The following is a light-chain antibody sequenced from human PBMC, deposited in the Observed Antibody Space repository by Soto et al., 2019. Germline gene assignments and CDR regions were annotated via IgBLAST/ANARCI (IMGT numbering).Light chain of an antibody. CDR2: DES. V-gene: IGKV3-15*01. Sequence: EIVLTQSPATLSVSPGERATLSCRASQSISINLAWYQQKPGQAPRLLIYDESTRATGVPARFSGSGSGTEFTLTITGLQSEDFAVYYCQHYNNWPPITFGQGTRLEIK. CDR1: QSISIN. J-gene: IGKJ5*01. CDR3: QHYNNWPPIT.